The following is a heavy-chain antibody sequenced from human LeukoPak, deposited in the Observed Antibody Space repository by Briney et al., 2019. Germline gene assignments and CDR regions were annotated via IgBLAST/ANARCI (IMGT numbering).Heavy chain of an antibody. D-gene: IGHD3-22*01. CDR1: GFTFSSYN. CDR2: ISTSSSYI. Sequence: GGSLRLSCAASGFTFSSYNMNWVRQAPGKGLEWVSSISTSSSYIYYADSVKGRFTISRDNAKNSLYLQMSSLRAEDTAVYYCASFYDSTGRDYWGQGTLVTVSS. J-gene: IGHJ4*02. CDR3: ASFYDSTGRDY. V-gene: IGHV3-21*01.